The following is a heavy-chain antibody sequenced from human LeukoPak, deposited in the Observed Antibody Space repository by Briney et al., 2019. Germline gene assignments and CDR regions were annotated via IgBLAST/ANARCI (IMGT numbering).Heavy chain of an antibody. CDR1: GYTFTGYY. V-gene: IGHV1-2*02. D-gene: IGHD2-2*01. CDR2: INPNSGGT. Sequence: ASVKVSCKASGYTFTGYYMHWVRQAPGQGLEWMGWINPNSGGTNYAQKFQGRVTMTRDTSISTAYMELSRLRSDDTAVYYCARSLRRVPPSRETFDYWGQGTLATVSS. J-gene: IGHJ4*02. CDR3: ARSLRRVPPSRETFDY.